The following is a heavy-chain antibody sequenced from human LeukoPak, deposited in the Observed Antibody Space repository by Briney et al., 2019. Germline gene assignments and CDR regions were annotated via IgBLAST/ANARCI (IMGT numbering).Heavy chain of an antibody. CDR3: ARRPIGWYNMDDAFDI. CDR1: GFTFDDYA. J-gene: IGHJ3*02. V-gene: IGHV3-9*01. D-gene: IGHD1-14*01. Sequence: GGSLRLSCAASGFTFDDYAMHWVRQAPGKGLEWVSGISWNSGSIGYADSVKGRFTISRDNAKNSLYLQMSSLRAEDTALYYCARRPIGWYNMDDAFDIWGQGTMVTVSS. CDR2: ISWNSGSI.